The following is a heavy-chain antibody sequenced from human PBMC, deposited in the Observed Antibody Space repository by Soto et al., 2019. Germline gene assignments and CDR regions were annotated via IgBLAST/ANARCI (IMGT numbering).Heavy chain of an antibody. V-gene: IGHV3-23*01. CDR3: AKLPLTGAGFVY. Sequence: EVQLLESGGGLVQPGGSLRLSCAASGFTFSNYAMTWVRQAPGKGLEWVSVITGSGGGTYFVDSVKGRFTTSRDNSKNTVYLQMNSRRAEYTAVYYCAKLPLTGAGFVYWGQGTLVTVSS. CDR2: ITGSGGGT. J-gene: IGHJ4*02. CDR1: GFTFSNYA. D-gene: IGHD6-13*01.